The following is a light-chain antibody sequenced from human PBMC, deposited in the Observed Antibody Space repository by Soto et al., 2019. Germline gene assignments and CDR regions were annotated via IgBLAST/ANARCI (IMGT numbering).Light chain of an antibody. V-gene: IGKV3-20*01. CDR1: QTVLSDY. CDR3: EQDRTYPPGYT. Sequence: VLTQSPGTLSLSPGERATVSCRASQTVLSDYLAWYKQKPGQAPRLLIYRTSRRATGIPDRFSGGVSGTDFSLTSSRLETEDFAIYSYEQDRTYPPGYTFGQGTKLYIK. CDR2: RTS. J-gene: IGKJ2*01.